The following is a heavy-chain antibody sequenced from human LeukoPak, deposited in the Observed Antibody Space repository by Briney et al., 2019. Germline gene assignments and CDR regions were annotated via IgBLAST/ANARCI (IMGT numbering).Heavy chain of an antibody. Sequence: SETLSLTCTVSGGSISSYYWSWIRQPAGKGLEWIGRIYTSGSTSYNPSLKSRVTMSVDTSKNQFSLKLSSVTAADTAAYYCVRNLVRGVIVWFDPWGQGTLVTVSS. J-gene: IGHJ5*02. D-gene: IGHD3-10*01. CDR2: IYTSGST. CDR1: GGSISSYY. V-gene: IGHV4-4*07. CDR3: VRNLVRGVIVWFDP.